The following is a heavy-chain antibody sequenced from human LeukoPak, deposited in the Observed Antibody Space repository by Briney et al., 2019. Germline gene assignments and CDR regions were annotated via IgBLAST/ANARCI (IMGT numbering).Heavy chain of an antibody. J-gene: IGHJ6*02. CDR2: ISYDGSNK. CDR3: ARALDYDGYYYYYYGMDV. V-gene: IGHV3-30-3*01. D-gene: IGHD3/OR15-3a*01. Sequence: GRSLRLSCAASGFTFSSYAMHWVRQAPGKGLEWVAVISYDGSNKYYADSVKGRFTISRDNSKNTLYLQMNSLRAEDTAVYYCARALDYDGYYYYYYGMDVWGQGTTVTVSS. CDR1: GFTFSSYA.